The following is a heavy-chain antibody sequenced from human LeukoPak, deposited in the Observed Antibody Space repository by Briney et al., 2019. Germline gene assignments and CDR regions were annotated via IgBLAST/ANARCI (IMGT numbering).Heavy chain of an antibody. Sequence: ASVKVSRKVSGYTLTELSMHWVRQAPGQGLEWMGIINPSGGSTSYAQKFQGRVTMTRDTSTSTVYMELSSLRSEDTAVYYCARALSLYGDYYYYMDVWGKGTTVTVSS. V-gene: IGHV1-46*01. D-gene: IGHD4-17*01. J-gene: IGHJ6*03. CDR2: INPSGGST. CDR3: ARALSLYGDYYYYMDV. CDR1: GYTLTELS.